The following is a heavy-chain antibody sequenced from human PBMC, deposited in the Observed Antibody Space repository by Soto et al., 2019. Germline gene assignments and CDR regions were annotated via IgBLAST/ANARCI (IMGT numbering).Heavy chain of an antibody. V-gene: IGHV4-34*01. CDR1: GGSFSGYY. D-gene: IGHD3-3*01. Sequence: QVQLQQWGAGLLKPSETLSLTCAVYGGSFSGYYWSWIRQPPGKGLEWIGEINHSGSTNYNPSLKSRVTISVDTSKIQFSLKLSSVTAADTAVYYCARDINRVNPNTFDYWGQGTLVTVSS. CDR3: ARDINRVNPNTFDY. J-gene: IGHJ4*02. CDR2: INHSGST.